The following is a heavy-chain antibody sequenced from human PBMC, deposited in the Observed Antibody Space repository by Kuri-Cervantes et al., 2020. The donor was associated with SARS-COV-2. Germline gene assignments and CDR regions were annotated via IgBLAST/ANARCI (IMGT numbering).Heavy chain of an antibody. CDR2: INWSDTST. D-gene: IGHD3-22*01. CDR1: GFTFDDYG. V-gene: IGHV3-20*01. J-gene: IGHJ5*02. CDR3: AGGAHYYDSSSYPEWFDP. Sequence: ETLSLTCAASGFTFDDYGMSWVRQAPGKGLEWVSGINWSDTSTGYADSVKGRFTISRDNAKNSVYLQMNSLRAEDTALYHCAGGAHYYDSSSYPEWFDPWGQGTLVTVSS.